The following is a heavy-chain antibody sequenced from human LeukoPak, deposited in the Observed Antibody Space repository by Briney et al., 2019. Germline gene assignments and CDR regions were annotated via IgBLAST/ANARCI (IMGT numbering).Heavy chain of an antibody. CDR1: GFTFSSYG. CDR3: ARDRPYGGKGDFDY. CDR2: IRYNGSNK. Sequence: GGPLRLSCEASGFTFSSYGMHWVRQAPGKGLEWVTFIRYNGSNKYYADSVKGRFTISRDNSKNMLYLQMNSLRAEDTAVYYCARDRPYGGKGDFDYWGQGTLVTVSS. D-gene: IGHD4-23*01. J-gene: IGHJ4*02. V-gene: IGHV3-30*02.